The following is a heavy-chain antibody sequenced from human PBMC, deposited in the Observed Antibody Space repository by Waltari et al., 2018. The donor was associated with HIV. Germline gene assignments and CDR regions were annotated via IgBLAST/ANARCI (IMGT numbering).Heavy chain of an antibody. CDR1: GFTFSSYS. V-gene: IGHV3-21*06. CDR3: ARVGTSGGDF. CDR2: ISSSSSHI. Sequence: EVQVVESGGGLVKPGGSLGLSCAASGFTFSSYSRNWVRQAPGKGLEWVSSISSSSSHIYYRDSVRGRFTISRDNAQNSLYLQMNSLRVEDTAVYYCARVGTSGGDFWGQGTLVTVSS. J-gene: IGHJ4*02. D-gene: IGHD3-10*01.